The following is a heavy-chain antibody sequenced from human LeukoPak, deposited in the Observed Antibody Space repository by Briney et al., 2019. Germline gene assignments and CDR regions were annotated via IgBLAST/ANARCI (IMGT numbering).Heavy chain of an antibody. D-gene: IGHD3-9*01. CDR3: ARGDRGYDILTGYLNYYYYYMDV. J-gene: IGHJ6*03. CDR2: INPNSGGT. CDR1: GYTFTGYY. V-gene: IGHV1-2*02. Sequence: VASVKVSCKASGYTFTGYYMHWVRQAPGQGLEWMGWINPNSGGTNYAQKFQGRVTMTRDTSISTAYMELSRLRSDDTAVYYCARGDRGYDILTGYLNYYYYYMDVWGKGTTVTISS.